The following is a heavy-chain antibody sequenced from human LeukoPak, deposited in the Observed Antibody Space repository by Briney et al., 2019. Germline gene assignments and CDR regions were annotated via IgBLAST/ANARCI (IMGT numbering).Heavy chain of an antibody. D-gene: IGHD6-13*01. CDR3: AKARSAAAPYCFAY. CDR1: GFIFRSYS. V-gene: IGHV3-23*01. CDR2: ISGSDNSA. Sequence: PGGSLRLSCAASGFIFRSYSMNWGRQAPGKGLELGSSISGSDNSAYFADSVKGRFTISRDNSKNTLSLQMNSLRAEDTAVYYCAKARSAAAPYCFAYWGQGTLVTVSS. J-gene: IGHJ4*02.